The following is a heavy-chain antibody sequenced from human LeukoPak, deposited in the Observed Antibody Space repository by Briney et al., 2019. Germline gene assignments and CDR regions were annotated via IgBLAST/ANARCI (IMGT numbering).Heavy chain of an antibody. V-gene: IGHV3-74*01. J-gene: IGHJ4*02. CDR1: GFTFSHYW. CDR3: ARGHSSGWYLFDY. D-gene: IGHD6-19*01. CDR2: INFDGSDS. Sequence: GGSLRLSRAASGFTFSHYWMHWVRQAPGKGLVWVSHINFDGSDSTYADSVRGRFTISRDNAKNTLYLQMNSLRAEDTAVYYCARGHSSGWYLFDYWGQGTLVTVSS.